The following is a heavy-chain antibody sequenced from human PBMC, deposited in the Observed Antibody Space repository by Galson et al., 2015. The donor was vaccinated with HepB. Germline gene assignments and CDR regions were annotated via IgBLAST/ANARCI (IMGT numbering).Heavy chain of an antibody. J-gene: IGHJ4*02. Sequence: ETLSLTCTVSGDSISSNSYYWGWVRQPPGKGLEWIATISYSGNTYYNPSLKSRVTLSADTSRNLFSPKLNSVTAADTAVYFCAKEYNYGYGDYWGQGTLVTVSS. CDR3: AKEYNYGYGDY. CDR1: GDSISSNSYY. V-gene: IGHV4-39*01. D-gene: IGHD5-18*01. CDR2: ISYSGNT.